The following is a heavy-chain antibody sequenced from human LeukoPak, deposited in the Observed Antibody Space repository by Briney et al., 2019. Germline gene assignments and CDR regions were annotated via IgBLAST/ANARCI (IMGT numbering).Heavy chain of an antibody. V-gene: IGHV4-59*01. CDR2: IFYSGST. D-gene: IGHD3-9*01. CDR1: GGSISSYY. J-gene: IGHJ4*02. CDR3: ARVGRYFDSIDY. Sequence: SETLSLTCTVSGGSISSYYWSWIRQPPGKGLEWIGYIFYSGSTNYNPSLKSRVTISVDTSKNQFSLKLSSVTAADTAVYYCARVGRYFDSIDYWGQGTLVTVSS.